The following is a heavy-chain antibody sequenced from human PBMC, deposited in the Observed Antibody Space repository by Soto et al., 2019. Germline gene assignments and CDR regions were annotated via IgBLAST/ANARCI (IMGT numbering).Heavy chain of an antibody. CDR2: MNPNSGNT. D-gene: IGHD3-3*01. Sequence: QVQLVQSGAEVKKPGASVKVSCKASGYTFTSYDINWVRQATGQGLEWMGWMNPNSGNTGYAQKFQGRVTMTRNTSLSTAYMELSSLRSEDTAVYYCASIRFLEWFPYYGMDVWGQGTTVTVSS. CDR3: ASIRFLEWFPYYGMDV. V-gene: IGHV1-8*01. J-gene: IGHJ6*02. CDR1: GYTFTSYD.